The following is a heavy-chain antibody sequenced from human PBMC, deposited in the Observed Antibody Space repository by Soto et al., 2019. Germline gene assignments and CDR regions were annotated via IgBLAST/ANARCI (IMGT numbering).Heavy chain of an antibody. V-gene: IGHV3-33*01. J-gene: IGHJ5*02. CDR3: ARSGSRIAAAGTEDWFDP. D-gene: IGHD6-13*01. CDR2: IWYDGSNK. Sequence: QVQLVESGGGVVQPGRSLRLSCAASGFTFSSYGMHWVRQAPGKGLEWVAVIWYDGSNKYYADSVKGRFTISRDNSKNTLYLPMNRLRAEDTAVYYCARSGSRIAAAGTEDWFDPWGQGTLVTVSS. CDR1: GFTFSSYG.